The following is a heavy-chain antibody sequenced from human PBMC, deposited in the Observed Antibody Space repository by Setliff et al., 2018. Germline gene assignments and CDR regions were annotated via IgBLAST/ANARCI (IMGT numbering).Heavy chain of an antibody. Sequence: SETLSLTCAVYGASFSAYYWSWIRQPPGKGLEWIGEINHSGSTNYNPSLKSRVTISVDTSKKQYSLNLNSVTAADTAVYYCASGLSNRDSTPGDYWGQGTLVTVSS. D-gene: IGHD2-21*02. J-gene: IGHJ4*02. CDR1: GASFSAYY. CDR2: INHSGST. CDR3: ASGLSNRDSTPGDY. V-gene: IGHV4-34*01.